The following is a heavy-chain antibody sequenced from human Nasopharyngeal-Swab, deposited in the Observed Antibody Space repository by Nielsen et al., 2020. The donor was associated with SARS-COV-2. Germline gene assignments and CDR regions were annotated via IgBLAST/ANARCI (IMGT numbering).Heavy chain of an antibody. V-gene: IGHV4-34*01. CDR3: ARGSRIAAAGTRGGVHYYYGMDV. D-gene: IGHD6-13*01. Sequence: SETLSLTCAVYGGSFSGYYWSWIRQPPGKGLEWIGEINHSGSTNYNPYLKSRVTISVDTSKNQFSLKLSSVTAADTAVYYCARGSRIAAAGTRGGVHYYYGMDVWGQGTTVTVSS. CDR2: INHSGST. CDR1: GGSFSGYY. J-gene: IGHJ6*02.